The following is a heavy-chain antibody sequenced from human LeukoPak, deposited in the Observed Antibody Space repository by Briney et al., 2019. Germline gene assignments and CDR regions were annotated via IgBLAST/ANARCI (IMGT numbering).Heavy chain of an antibody. CDR1: GFTVSSNY. CDR3: ASNNYGSGSYTEYYYYMDV. CDR2: IYSGGST. Sequence: GGSLRLSCAASGFTVSSNYMSWVRQAPGKGLEWVSVIYSGGSTYYADSVKGRFTISRDNSKNTLYLQMNSLRAEDTAVYYCASNNYGSGSYTEYYYYMDVWGKGTTVTVSS. V-gene: IGHV3-53*01. J-gene: IGHJ6*03. D-gene: IGHD3-10*01.